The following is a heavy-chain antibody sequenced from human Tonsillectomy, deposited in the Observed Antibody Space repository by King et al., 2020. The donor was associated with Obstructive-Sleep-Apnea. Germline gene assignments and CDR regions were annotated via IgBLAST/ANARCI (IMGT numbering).Heavy chain of an antibody. Sequence: QLQESGPRLVKPSETLSLTCTVSGGSISSSSYYWGWVRQPPGKGLEWIGSISYSGNTYYIPSLKSRVTMSVETSKNQFSLKLNSVTAADTAVYYCARPSRTVGATGIDYWGQGTQVTVSS. CDR2: ISYSGNT. V-gene: IGHV4-39*01. CDR1: GGSISSSSYY. CDR3: ARPSRTVGATGIDY. D-gene: IGHD1-26*01. J-gene: IGHJ4*02.